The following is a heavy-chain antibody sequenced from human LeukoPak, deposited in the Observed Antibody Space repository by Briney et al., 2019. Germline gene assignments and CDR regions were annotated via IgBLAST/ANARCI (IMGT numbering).Heavy chain of an antibody. D-gene: IGHD4-17*01. V-gene: IGHV4-59*12. CDR2: IYYSGST. CDR3: ARGRGDYADY. J-gene: IGHJ4*02. Sequence: ETLSLTCTVSGGSISSYYWSWIRQPPGKGLEWIGYIYYSGSTNYNPSLKSRVTISVDTSKNQFSLKLSSVTAADTAVYYCARGRGDYADYWGQGTLVTVSS. CDR1: GGSISSYY.